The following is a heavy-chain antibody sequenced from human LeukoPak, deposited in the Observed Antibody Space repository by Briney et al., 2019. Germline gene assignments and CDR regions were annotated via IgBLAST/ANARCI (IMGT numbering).Heavy chain of an antibody. CDR3: ARARSCSSTSCSHFDY. J-gene: IGHJ4*02. CDR2: IILIFGTA. V-gene: IGHV1-69*05. CDR1: GGTFSSYA. D-gene: IGHD2-2*01. Sequence: SVKVSCKASGGTFSSYAISWVRQAPGQGLEWMGGIILIFGTANYAQKFQGRVTITTDESTSTAYMELSSLRSEDTAVYYCARARSCSSTSCSHFDYWGQGTLVTVSS.